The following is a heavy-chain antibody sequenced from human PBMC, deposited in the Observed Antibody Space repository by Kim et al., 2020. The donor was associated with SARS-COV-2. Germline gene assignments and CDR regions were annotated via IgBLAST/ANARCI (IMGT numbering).Heavy chain of an antibody. J-gene: IGHJ4*02. CDR3: ARHAPNTSNRPFDY. V-gene: IGHV4-39*01. Sequence: SETLSLTCTVSGVSISSSTYYWGWIRQPPGKGLQWIGGVYYSGSTHYNPSLKSRVTISVDTSKNQFSLILSSVTAADTVVFYCARHAPNTSNRPFDYWGQGTLVTASS. CDR2: VYYSGST. CDR1: GVSISSSTYY. D-gene: IGHD2-2*02.